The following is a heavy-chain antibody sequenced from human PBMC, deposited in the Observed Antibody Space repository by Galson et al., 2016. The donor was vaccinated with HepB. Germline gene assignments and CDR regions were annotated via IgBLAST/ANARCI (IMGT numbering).Heavy chain of an antibody. Sequence: SETLSLTCAVSGGSISSDNWWSWVRQPPGKGLEWIGEIYHSGSTKYNPSLKSRVTISVDKSKKQFSLKLTSVTAADTAVYYCARDSDYWGQGTLSPSPQ. CDR1: GGSISSDNW. CDR3: ARDSDY. V-gene: IGHV4-4*02. CDR2: IYHSGST. J-gene: IGHJ4*02.